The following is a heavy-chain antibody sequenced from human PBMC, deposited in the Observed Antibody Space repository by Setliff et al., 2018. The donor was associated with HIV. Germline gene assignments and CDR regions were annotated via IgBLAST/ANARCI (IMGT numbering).Heavy chain of an antibody. CDR3: AKDRELARWLQPSPGDY. Sequence: GGSLRLSCAASGLGYTFYNYAMTWVRQAPGKGLEWVSSISGSGGRTYYTDSVKGRFTISRDNSKDTVFLQMDSLRAEDTALYYCAKDRELARWLQPSPGDYWGQGTLVTVSS. D-gene: IGHD3-10*01. J-gene: IGHJ4*02. CDR1: GLGYTFYNYA. CDR2: ISGSGGRT. V-gene: IGHV3-23*01.